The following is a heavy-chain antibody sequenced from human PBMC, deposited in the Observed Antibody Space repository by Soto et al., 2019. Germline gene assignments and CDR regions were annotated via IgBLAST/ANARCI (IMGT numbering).Heavy chain of an antibody. D-gene: IGHD6-19*01. Sequence: QVQLVESGGGVVQPGRSLRLSCAASGFTFSSYGMHWVRQAPGKGLEWVAVIWYDGSNKYYADSVKGRFTISRDNSKNTLYLQMNSLRAEDTAVYYCARDADQQWLSIYWYFDLWGRGTLVTVSS. J-gene: IGHJ2*01. CDR2: IWYDGSNK. V-gene: IGHV3-33*01. CDR1: GFTFSSYG. CDR3: ARDADQQWLSIYWYFDL.